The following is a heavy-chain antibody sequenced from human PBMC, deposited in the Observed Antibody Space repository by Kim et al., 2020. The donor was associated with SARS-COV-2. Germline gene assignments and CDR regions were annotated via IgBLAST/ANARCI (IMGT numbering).Heavy chain of an antibody. CDR1: GFTVSDSW. V-gene: IGHV3-74*01. J-gene: IGHJ4*02. Sequence: SGFTVSDSWRHWGRQIPGKGLVWVARINRDGSGTAYADSVKDRLTISRDNAKNTLYLQMSSLGAEETAIYYCVRDLTYYGDAFDFWGPGTLAT. D-gene: IGHD3-22*01. CDR3: VRDLTYYGDAFDF. CDR2: INRDGSGT.